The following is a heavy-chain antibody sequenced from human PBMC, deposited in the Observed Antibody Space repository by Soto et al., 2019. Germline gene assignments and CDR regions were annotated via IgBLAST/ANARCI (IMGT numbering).Heavy chain of an antibody. CDR1: GFTFSSYG. V-gene: IGHV3-30*18. D-gene: IGHD3-16*01. CDR3: AKGGDYGYGMDV. CDR2: ISYDGSNK. Sequence: QVQLVESGGGVVQPGRSLRLSCAASGFTFSSYGMHWVRQAPGKGLEWVAVISYDGSNKYYADSVKGRFTISRDNSKNTLYLQMNSLRAEDTAVYYCAKGGDYGYGMDVWGQGTTVTVSS. J-gene: IGHJ6*02.